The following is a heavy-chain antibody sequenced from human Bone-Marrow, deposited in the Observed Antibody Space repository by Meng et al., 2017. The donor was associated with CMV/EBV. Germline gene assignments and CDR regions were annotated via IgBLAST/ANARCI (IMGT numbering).Heavy chain of an antibody. CDR1: SSYY. Sequence: SSYYWGWIRQPPGKGLEWIGSIYYSGSTYYNPSLKSRVTISVDTSKNQFSLKLSSVTAADTAVYYCARVRDIVVVPAASRKGWFDPWGQGTLVTVSS. CDR2: IYYSGST. D-gene: IGHD2-2*01. CDR3: ARVRDIVVVPAASRKGWFDP. V-gene: IGHV4-39*07. J-gene: IGHJ5*02.